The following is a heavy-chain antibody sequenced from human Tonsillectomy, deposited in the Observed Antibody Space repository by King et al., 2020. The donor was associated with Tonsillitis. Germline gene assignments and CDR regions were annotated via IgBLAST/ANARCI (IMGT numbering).Heavy chain of an antibody. V-gene: IGHV4-39*07. CDR2: IYYTGNT. CDR3: AKRDPGYSSPFSCFDP. D-gene: IGHD6-19*01. J-gene: IGHJ5*02. Sequence: QLQESGPGLVKPSETLSLTCTVSGGSISTYSHYWGWIRQPPGKGLEWIGSIYYTGNTYYNPSLKSRVTISVDTSNNQFSLKLTSVTAADTAVYFCAKRDPGYSSPFSCFDPWGQGTRVTVSS. CDR1: GGSISTYSHY.